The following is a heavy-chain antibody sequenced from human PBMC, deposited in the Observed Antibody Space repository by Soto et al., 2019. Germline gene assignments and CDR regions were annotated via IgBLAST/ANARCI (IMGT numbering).Heavy chain of an antibody. D-gene: IGHD1-1*01. V-gene: IGHV4-34*01. CDR3: AGGGYRRGRGFDY. Sequence: SETLSLTCAVYGGSFSGYYWSWIRQPPGKGLEWIGEINHSGSTNYNPSLKSRVTISVDTSKNQFSLKLSSVTAADTAVYYCAGGGYRRGRGFDYWGQGTLVTVSS. CDR2: INHSGST. CDR1: GGSFSGYY. J-gene: IGHJ4*02.